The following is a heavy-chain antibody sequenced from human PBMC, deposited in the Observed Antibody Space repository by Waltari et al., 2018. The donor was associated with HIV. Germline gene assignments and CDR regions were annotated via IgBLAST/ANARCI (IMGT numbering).Heavy chain of an antibody. CDR3: ARLGRTKPTEFFPYF. V-gene: IGHV5-51*01. J-gene: IGHJ4*02. Sequence: EVQLVQSGAEVKKHGESLKISCKGSGYSFTSYWIGWVRQMPGKSLEWMGFSYPGDSDTRYSPSFQGQVTISADKSISTAYLQWSSLRASDTAMYYCARLGRTKPTEFFPYFWGQGTLVTVSS. CDR1: GYSFTSYW. CDR2: SYPGDSDT. D-gene: IGHD2-2*01.